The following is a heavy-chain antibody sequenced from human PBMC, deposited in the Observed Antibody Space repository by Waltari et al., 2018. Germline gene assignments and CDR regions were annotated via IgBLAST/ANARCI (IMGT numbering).Heavy chain of an antibody. J-gene: IGHJ6*02. V-gene: IGHV4-59*01. CDR3: ARGSRDGYNYYYYYGMDV. Sequence: QVQLQESGPGLVKPSETLSLTCTVSGGSISSYYWSWIRQPPGKGLEWIGYIYYSGGTNYNPSLKSRVTISVDTSKNQFSLKLSSVTAADTAVYYCARGSRDGYNYYYYYGMDVWGQGTTVTVSS. D-gene: IGHD5-12*01. CDR2: IYYSGGT. CDR1: GGSISSYY.